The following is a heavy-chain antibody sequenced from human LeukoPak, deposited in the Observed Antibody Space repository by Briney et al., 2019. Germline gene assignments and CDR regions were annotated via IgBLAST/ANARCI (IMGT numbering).Heavy chain of an antibody. J-gene: IGHJ5*02. Sequence: GGALRLSCAASGFTFINAWLYWVRQAPGKGLEWVGRIKSKTDGGTSDYAAPVTGRFTISRDDSKSTLYLEMNSLKTEDTGVYYCSTLWYGAWGQGTLVTVSS. CDR2: IKSKTDGGTS. CDR3: STLWYGA. V-gene: IGHV3-15*01. D-gene: IGHD3-10*01. CDR1: GFTFINAW.